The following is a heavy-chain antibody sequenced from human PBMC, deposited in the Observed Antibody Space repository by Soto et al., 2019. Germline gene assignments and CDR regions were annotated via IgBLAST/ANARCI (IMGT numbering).Heavy chain of an antibody. V-gene: IGHV4-31*03. D-gene: IGHD2-2*01. J-gene: IGHJ4*02. CDR3: ARGYCSSAICYAVDY. Sequence: QVQLQESGPGLVKPSQTLSLTCTVSGGSISSGGYYWSWIRQHPGKGLEWIGYIYYSGSTYYNPSLESRVTISLDTSKNQFSLNLSSVTAADTADYYCARGYCSSAICYAVDYWGQGTLVTVSS. CDR2: IYYSGST. CDR1: GGSISSGGYY.